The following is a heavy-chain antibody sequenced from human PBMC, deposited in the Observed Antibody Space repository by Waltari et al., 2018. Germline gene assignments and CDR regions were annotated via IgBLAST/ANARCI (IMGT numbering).Heavy chain of an antibody. CDR3: ARATATGATPKY. Sequence: EVQLVESGGGLVQTGGSLRRTCAASGFPASHDDVTWVRQAPGKGLEWVSIIYSGGATYYADSVKGRFTISRDNSRNTVDLQLNSLRLEDSAIYYCARATATGATPKYWGQGTLVTVSS. CDR2: IYSGGAT. D-gene: IGHD1-26*01. V-gene: IGHV3-66*02. J-gene: IGHJ4*02. CDR1: GFPASHDD.